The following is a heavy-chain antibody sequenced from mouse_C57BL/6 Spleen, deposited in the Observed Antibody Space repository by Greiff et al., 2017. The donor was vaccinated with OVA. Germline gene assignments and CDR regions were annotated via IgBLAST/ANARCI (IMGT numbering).Heavy chain of an antibody. CDR2: ISSGGSYT. J-gene: IGHJ3*01. D-gene: IGHD1-1*01. V-gene: IGHV5-6*01. CDR1: GFTFSSYG. CDR3: ARRGLYSPWFAY. Sequence: EVKLVESGGDLVKPGGSLKLSCAASGFTFSSYGMSWVRQTPDKRLEWVATISSGGSYTYYPDSVKGRCTISRDNAKNTLYLQMSSLKSEDTAMYYCARRGLYSPWFAYWGQGTLVTVSA.